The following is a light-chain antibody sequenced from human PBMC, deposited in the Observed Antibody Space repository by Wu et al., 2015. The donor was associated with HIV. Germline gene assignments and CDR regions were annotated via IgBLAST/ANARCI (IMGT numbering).Light chain of an antibody. CDR3: QQYYSTPLLT. CDR1: QGISNS. J-gene: IGKJ4*01. CDR2: AAS. Sequence: DIQMTQSPSSLSASAGDRVTITCRASQGISNSLAWYQQKPGKAPKLLLYAASRLESGVTSRFSGSGSGTDYTLTISSLQPEDFATYYCQQYYSTPLLTFGGGTKVEIK. V-gene: IGKV1-NL1*01.